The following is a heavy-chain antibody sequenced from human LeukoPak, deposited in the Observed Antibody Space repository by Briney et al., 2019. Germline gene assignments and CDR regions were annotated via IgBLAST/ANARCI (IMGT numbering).Heavy chain of an antibody. CDR3: AREPYDILTGYYGHCDY. Sequence: GGSLRLSCAASGFTFSSYWMHWVRQDPGKGLVWVSRINSDVSSTSYADSVKGRFTISRDNAKNTLYRQMNSLRAEDTAVYYCAREPYDILTGYYGHCDYCGQGTLVTVSS. CDR1: GFTFSSYW. J-gene: IGHJ4*02. CDR2: INSDVSST. V-gene: IGHV3-74*01. D-gene: IGHD3-9*01.